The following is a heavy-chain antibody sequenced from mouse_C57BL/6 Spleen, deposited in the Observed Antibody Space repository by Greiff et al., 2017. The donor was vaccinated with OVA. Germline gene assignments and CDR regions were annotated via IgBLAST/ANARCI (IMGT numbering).Heavy chain of an antibody. V-gene: IGHV1-69*01. Sequence: VQLQQPGAELVMPGASVKLSCKASGYTFTSYWMHWVKQRPGQGLEWIGEIDPSDSYTNYNQKFKGKSTLTVDKSSSTAYMQLSSLTSEDSAVYYCARRDDYDGAYWGQGTLVTVSA. CDR2: IDPSDSYT. CDR1: GYTFTSYW. CDR3: ARRDDYDGAY. J-gene: IGHJ3*01. D-gene: IGHD2-4*01.